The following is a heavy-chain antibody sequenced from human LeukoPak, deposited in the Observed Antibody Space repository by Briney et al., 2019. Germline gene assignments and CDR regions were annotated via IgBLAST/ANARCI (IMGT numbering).Heavy chain of an antibody. Sequence: GGSLRLPCAASGFTFSSYSMNWVRQAPGKGLEWVGRIKSKTDGGTTDYAAPVKGRFTISRDDSKNTLYLQMNSLKTEDTAVYYCTTCSGGSCYSDYWGQGTLVTVSS. CDR1: GFTFSSYS. CDR3: TTCSGGSCYSDY. J-gene: IGHJ4*02. CDR2: IKSKTDGGTT. V-gene: IGHV3-15*01. D-gene: IGHD2-15*01.